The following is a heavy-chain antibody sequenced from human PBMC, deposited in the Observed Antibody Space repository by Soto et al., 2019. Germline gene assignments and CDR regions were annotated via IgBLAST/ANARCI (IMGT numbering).Heavy chain of an antibody. J-gene: IGHJ4*02. CDR1: GGSISSSIYY. CDR3: ARHLSSSFNYFDY. Sequence: SETLSLTCTVSGGSISSSIYYWGWIRQPPGKGLEWIGSIYYSGSTYYNPSLKSRVTISVDTSKNQFSLKLSSVTAADTAVYYCARHLSSSFNYFDYWGQGTLVTVSS. V-gene: IGHV4-39*01. CDR2: IYYSGST. D-gene: IGHD6-13*01.